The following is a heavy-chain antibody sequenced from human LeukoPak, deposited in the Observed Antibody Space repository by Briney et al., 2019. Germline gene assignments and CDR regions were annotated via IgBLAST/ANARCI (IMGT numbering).Heavy chain of an antibody. J-gene: IGHJ4*02. CDR1: GFTFSSYA. V-gene: IGHV3-23*01. Sequence: GGSLRLSCAASGFTFSSYAMTWVRQAPGKGLEWVSSISGSGGSTYYADSVKGRFTISRGNSKNTLYLQMNSLRAEDTAVYYCAKATGTFYYFDYWGQGTLVTVSS. D-gene: IGHD1-1*01. CDR3: AKATGTFYYFDY. CDR2: ISGSGGST.